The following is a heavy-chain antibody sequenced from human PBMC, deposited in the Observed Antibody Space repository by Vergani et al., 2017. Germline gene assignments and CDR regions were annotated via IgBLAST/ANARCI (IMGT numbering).Heavy chain of an antibody. V-gene: IGHV1-2*02. Sequence: QVQLVQSGAEVKKPGSSVKVSCKSSGGTFSNHVLAWVRQAPGQGLEWMGWINPNSGGTNYAQKFQGRVTMTRDTSISTAYMELSRLRSDDTAVYYCARPLLGQWLVGWGQGTLVTVSS. CDR2: INPNSGGT. CDR3: ARPLLGQWLVG. CDR1: GGTFSNHV. J-gene: IGHJ4*02. D-gene: IGHD6-19*01.